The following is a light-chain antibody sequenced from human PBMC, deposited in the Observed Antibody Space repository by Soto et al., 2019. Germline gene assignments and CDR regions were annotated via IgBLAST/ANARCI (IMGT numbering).Light chain of an antibody. CDR2: AAS. V-gene: IGKV3-20*01. CDR3: QPYFGSLYT. J-gene: IGKJ2*01. Sequence: SVLTQAPGTLSLFPGERATLSCRTSQSISSTYLAWYQHRPGQAPRLLIYAASSRATGIPDRFSGSGSGTDFTLTISRFEPEDFAVYYCQPYFGSLYTFGQGTTLAIK. CDR1: QSISSTY.